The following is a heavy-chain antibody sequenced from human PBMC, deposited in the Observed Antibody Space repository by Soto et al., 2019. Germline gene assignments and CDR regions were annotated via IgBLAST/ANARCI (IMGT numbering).Heavy chain of an antibody. J-gene: IGHJ5*02. CDR2: IRITGLGT. D-gene: IGHD2-15*01. CDR3: AIGCRKSSGSNTWFDP. V-gene: IGHV3-23*01. Sequence: GALRLYCEDSVVTFSKYAMNWVRQAPGKGLEWISTIRITGLGTFYADSVKGRFTISRDNSNNTVYLQMHSLRAEDTAVCFCAIGCRKSSGSNTWFDPWGRGTLVTVSS. CDR1: VVTFSKYA.